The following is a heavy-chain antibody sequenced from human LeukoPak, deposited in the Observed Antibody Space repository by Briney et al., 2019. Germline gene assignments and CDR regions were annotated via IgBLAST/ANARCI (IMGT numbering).Heavy chain of an antibody. V-gene: IGHV3-48*03. CDR1: GFTFSSYE. J-gene: IGHJ4*02. D-gene: IGHD1-1*01. CDR2: ISSSGSTI. Sequence: GGSLRLSCAASGFTFSSYEMNWVRQAPGKGLEWVSYISSSGSTIYYADSVKGRFTISRDNSKNTVYLQMNSLRVEDTAVYFCARSAEAGSLDYWGQGALVTVSS. CDR3: ARSAEAGSLDY.